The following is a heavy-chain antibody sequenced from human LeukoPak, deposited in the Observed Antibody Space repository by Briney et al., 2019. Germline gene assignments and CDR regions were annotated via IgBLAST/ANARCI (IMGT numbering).Heavy chain of an antibody. J-gene: IGHJ4*02. V-gene: IGHV1-18*01. CDR2: ISAYNGNT. Sequence: ASVKVSCKASGGTFSSYAISWVRQAPGQGLEWMGWISAYNGNTNYAQKVQGRVTMTTDTSTSTAYMELRSLRSDETAVYYCARDVDGSGRGHHDYWGQGTLVTVSS. CDR3: ARDVDGSGRGHHDY. D-gene: IGHD3-10*01. CDR1: GGTFSSYA.